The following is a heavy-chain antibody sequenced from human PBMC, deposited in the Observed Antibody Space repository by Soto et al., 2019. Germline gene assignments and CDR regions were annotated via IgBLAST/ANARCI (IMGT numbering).Heavy chain of an antibody. CDR3: AREGLRDYGDYRNWFDP. CDR2: AHHSGRT. CDR1: GDSMSSSNW. D-gene: IGHD4-17*01. Sequence: SETLSLTCTVSGDSMSSSNWWNWVRQPPGKGLEWIGDAHHSGRTNYNPSLKSRVTISVDRSQNHFSLRLSSVTAADTAVYYCAREGLRDYGDYRNWFDPWGQGTLVTVSS. V-gene: IGHV4-4*02. J-gene: IGHJ5*02.